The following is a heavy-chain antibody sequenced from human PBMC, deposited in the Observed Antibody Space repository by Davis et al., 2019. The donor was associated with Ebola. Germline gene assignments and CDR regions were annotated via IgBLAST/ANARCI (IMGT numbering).Heavy chain of an antibody. V-gene: IGHV4-39*07. D-gene: IGHD3-3*01. Sequence: SETLSLTCTVSGDSISESTFYWGWIRQPPGKGLEWIGSIYYTGTTYYNPSLESRVTISVDTSKNQFSLKLSSVTAADTAVYYCARGRRFLEWSTTEYYMDVWGKGTTVTVSS. CDR1: GDSISESTFY. CDR2: IYYTGTT. CDR3: ARGRRFLEWSTTEYYMDV. J-gene: IGHJ6*03.